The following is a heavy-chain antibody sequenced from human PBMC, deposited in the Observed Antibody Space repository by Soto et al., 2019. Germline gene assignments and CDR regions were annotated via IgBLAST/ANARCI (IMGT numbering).Heavy chain of an antibody. D-gene: IGHD1-1*01. J-gene: IGHJ3*02. CDR2: LSRGGGST. CDR3: AKDGLFRTDGFHI. V-gene: IGHV3-23*01. Sequence: EAQLLESGGELVQPGGSLRLSCAASGFTFSSHGMSWVRQAPGKGLEWIAGLSRGGGSTYYADSVKGRFTISRDNSKNTLELIMNSLRVEDTALYYCAKDGLFRTDGFHIWGQGTMVTVSS. CDR1: GFTFSSHG.